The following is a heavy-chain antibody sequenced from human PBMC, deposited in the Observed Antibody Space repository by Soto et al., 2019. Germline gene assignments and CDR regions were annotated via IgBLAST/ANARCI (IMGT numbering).Heavy chain of an antibody. J-gene: IGHJ5*02. V-gene: IGHV3-74*03. Sequence: EVQLVDSGGGPVQDGGSLRLSCAASGLNLSNYWMQWVRQGPGKGLVWVAHINSDGITTKYAESVKGRFTISRDDAKNMLYLQMNSMRHDDTAVYSCAKVKGGSGDRGDPLDLWGQGIMVNVSS. D-gene: IGHD2-15*01. CDR2: INSDGITT. CDR3: AKVKGGSGDRGDPLDL. CDR1: GLNLSNYW.